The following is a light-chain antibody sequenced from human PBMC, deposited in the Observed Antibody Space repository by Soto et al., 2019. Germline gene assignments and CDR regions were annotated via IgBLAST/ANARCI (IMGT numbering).Light chain of an antibody. V-gene: IGKV1-5*03. CDR3: QQRSNWPQIT. CDR1: QSISSW. J-gene: IGKJ5*01. CDR2: KAS. Sequence: DIQMTQSPSTLSASVGDRVTITCRASQSISSWLAWYQQKPGKAPNLLIYKASSLESGVPSRFSGSGSGTDFTLTISSLEPEDFAVYYCQQRSNWPQITFGQGTRLEIK.